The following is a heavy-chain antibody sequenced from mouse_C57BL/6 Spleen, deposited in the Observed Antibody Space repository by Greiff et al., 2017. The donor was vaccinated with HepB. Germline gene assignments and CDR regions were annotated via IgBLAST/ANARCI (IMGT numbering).Heavy chain of an antibody. CDR2: IDPSDSYT. CDR1: GYTFTSYW. D-gene: IGHD2-2*01. V-gene: IGHV1-50*01. CDR3: ARSGYDGRSFAY. J-gene: IGHJ3*01. Sequence: VQLQQPGAELVKPGASVKLSCKASGYTFTSYWMQWVKQRPGQGLEWIGEIDPSDSYTNYNQKFKGKATLTVDTSSSTAYMQLSSLTSEDSAVYYCARSGYDGRSFAYWGQGTLVTVSA.